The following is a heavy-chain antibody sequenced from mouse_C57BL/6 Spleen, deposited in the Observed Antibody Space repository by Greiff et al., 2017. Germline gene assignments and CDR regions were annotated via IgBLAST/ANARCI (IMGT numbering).Heavy chain of an antibody. V-gene: IGHV3-6*01. CDR3: AREEGDYDSWFAY. CDR2: ISYDGSN. D-gene: IGHD2-4*01. CDR1: GYSITSGYY. Sequence: EVKLQESGPGLVKPSQSLSLTCSVTGYSITSGYYWNWIRQFPGNKLEWMGYISYDGSNNYNPSLKNRISITRDTSKNQFFLKLNSVTTEDTATYYCAREEGDYDSWFAYWGQGTLVTVSA. J-gene: IGHJ3*01.